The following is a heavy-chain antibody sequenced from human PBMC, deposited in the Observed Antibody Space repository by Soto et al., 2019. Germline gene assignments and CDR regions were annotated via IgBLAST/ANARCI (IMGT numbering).Heavy chain of an antibody. D-gene: IGHD2-8*01. Sequence: ASVKVSCKVSGDTLSELSMYWVRQAPGQGLEWMGWISAYNGNTNYAQKLQGRVTMTTDTSTSTAYMELRSLRSDDTAVYYCASSFISSQWRYGMDVWGQGTTVTVSS. CDR3: ASSFISSQWRYGMDV. CDR1: GDTLSELS. J-gene: IGHJ6*02. V-gene: IGHV1-18*01. CDR2: ISAYNGNT.